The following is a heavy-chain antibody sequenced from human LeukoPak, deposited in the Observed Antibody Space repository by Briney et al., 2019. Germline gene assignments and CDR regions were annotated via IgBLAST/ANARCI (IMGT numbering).Heavy chain of an antibody. CDR2: INPSGGST. Sequence: GASVKVSCKASGYTFTSYYMHWVRQAPGQGLEWMGIINPSGGSTSYAQKFQGRVTMTRDTSTSTVYMELSSLRSEDPAVYYCARGRRYGPGVFYFDYWGQGTLVTVSS. CDR3: ARGRRYGPGVFYFDY. V-gene: IGHV1-46*01. CDR1: GYTFTSYY. J-gene: IGHJ4*02. D-gene: IGHD4-17*01.